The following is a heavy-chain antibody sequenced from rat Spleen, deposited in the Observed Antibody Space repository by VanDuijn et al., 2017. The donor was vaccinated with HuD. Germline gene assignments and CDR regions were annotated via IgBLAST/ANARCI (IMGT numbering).Heavy chain of an antibody. CDR1: GFTFDDYR. J-gene: IGHJ2*01. D-gene: IGHD1-7*01. CDR2: INKDSSTI. Sequence: EVKLVESGGGLVQPGRSLKLSCAASGFTFDDYRMAWVRQAPGKGLEWIGEINKDSSTINFSPSVLKDKFIISRDNAQNTLYLQMSKLGSEDTAIYYCARPFSSYGYAPHYWGQGVMVTVSS. CDR3: ARPFSSYGYAPHY. V-gene: IGHV4-2*01.